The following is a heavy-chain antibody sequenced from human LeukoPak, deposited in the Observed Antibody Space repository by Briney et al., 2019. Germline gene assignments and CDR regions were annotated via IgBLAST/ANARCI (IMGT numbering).Heavy chain of an antibody. CDR2: IYHSGST. V-gene: IGHV4-30-2*01. CDR3: ARVGDIVVVPGAFDI. D-gene: IGHD2-2*01. J-gene: IGHJ3*02. CDR1: GGSISSSGYY. Sequence: SETLSLTCTVSGGSISSSGYYWSWIRQPPGKGLEWIGYIYHSGSTYYNPSLKSRVTISVDRSKNQFSLKLSSVTAADTAVYYCARVGDIVVVPGAFDIWGQGTMVTVSS.